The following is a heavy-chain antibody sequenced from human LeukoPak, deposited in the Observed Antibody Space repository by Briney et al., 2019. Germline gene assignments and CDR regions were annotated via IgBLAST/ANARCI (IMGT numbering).Heavy chain of an antibody. Sequence: SETLSLTCTVSGGSISSYYWSWIRQPPGKGLEWIGYMYYSGSTNYNPSLKSRVTISVDTSKNQFSLKLSSVTAADTAMYYCASSDYSGRHFDYWGQGTLVTVSS. D-gene: IGHD4-23*01. CDR1: GGSISSYY. CDR3: ASSDYSGRHFDY. J-gene: IGHJ4*02. V-gene: IGHV4-59*01. CDR2: MYYSGST.